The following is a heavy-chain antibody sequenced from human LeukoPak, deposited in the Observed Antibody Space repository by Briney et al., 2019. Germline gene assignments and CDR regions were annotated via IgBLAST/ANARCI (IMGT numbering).Heavy chain of an antibody. J-gene: IGHJ4*02. CDR1: GFTVSSNY. CDR3: AREMGRDGYNFDY. D-gene: IGHD5-24*01. V-gene: IGHV3-66*01. CDR2: IYSGGST. Sequence: GGSLRLSCAASGFTVSSNYMSWVRQAPGKGLEWVSVIYSGGSTYYADSVKGRFTISRDNSKNTLYLQMNSLRAEDTAVYYCAREMGRDGYNFDYWGQGTLVTVSS.